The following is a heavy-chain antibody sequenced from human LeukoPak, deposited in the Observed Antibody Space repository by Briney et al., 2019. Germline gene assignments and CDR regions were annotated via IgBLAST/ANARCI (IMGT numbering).Heavy chain of an antibody. CDR1: GFTFSSYA. J-gene: IGHJ4*02. Sequence: GGSLRLSCAASGFTFSSYAMSWVRQAPGKGLEWVSAISGSGGSTYYADSVKGRFTISRDNSKNTLYLQMNSLRAEDTAVYYCAKDPSVLLYFDWFPGVLPYTYNDYWGQGTLVTVSS. CDR2: ISGSGGST. D-gene: IGHD3-9*01. CDR3: AKDPSVLLYFDWFPGVLPYTYNDY. V-gene: IGHV3-23*01.